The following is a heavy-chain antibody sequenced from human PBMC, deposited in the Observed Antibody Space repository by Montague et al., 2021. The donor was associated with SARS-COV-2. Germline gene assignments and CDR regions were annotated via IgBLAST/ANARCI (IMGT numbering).Heavy chain of an antibody. J-gene: IGHJ4*02. Sequence: SETLSLTCAVYGGSFSDYHWTWIRQSPGGGLEWIGQNNYCGRTKYNPSLRSRVTISIDTSKNQFSLKLTSVTAADTAVYYCARGAPGYWGQGTLVTVSS. D-gene: IGHD1-1*01. CDR3: ARGAPGY. CDR1: GGSFSDYH. V-gene: IGHV4-34*01. CDR2: NNYCGRT.